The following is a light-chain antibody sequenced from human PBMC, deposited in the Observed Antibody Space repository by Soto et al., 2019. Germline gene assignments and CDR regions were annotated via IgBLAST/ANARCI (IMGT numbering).Light chain of an antibody. J-gene: IGKJ5*01. CDR2: GAS. V-gene: IGKV3-20*01. CDR3: QQYGGSPIT. Sequence: EIVLTQSPGTLSLSPGERATLSCRASQSVSSSFLAWYQQKPGQAPRLLISGASTRATGIPDRFSGSGSGTDFTLIISRLEPEDFVVYYCQQYGGSPITFGPGTRLEIK. CDR1: QSVSSSF.